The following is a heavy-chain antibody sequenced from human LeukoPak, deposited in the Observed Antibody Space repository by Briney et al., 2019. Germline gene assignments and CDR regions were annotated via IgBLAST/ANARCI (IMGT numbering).Heavy chain of an antibody. Sequence: SETLSLTCTVSGGSISSSSYYWGWIRQPPGKGLEWIGSIYYSGSTYYNPSLKSRVTISVDTSKNQFSLKLSSVTAADTAVYYCATEMATTMRLSYRLPRHFQHWGQGTLVTVSS. V-gene: IGHV4-39*01. CDR3: ATEMATTMRLSYRLPRHFQH. D-gene: IGHD5-24*01. J-gene: IGHJ1*01. CDR2: IYYSGST. CDR1: GGSISSSSYY.